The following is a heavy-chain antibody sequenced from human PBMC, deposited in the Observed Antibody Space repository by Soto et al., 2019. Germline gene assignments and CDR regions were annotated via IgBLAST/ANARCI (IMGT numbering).Heavy chain of an antibody. V-gene: IGHV1-69*08. CDR2: VIPNLGVT. CDR1: GGTLSSYT. J-gene: IGHJ4*02. CDR3: ARDKGYCSDTSCPDFAY. D-gene: IGHD2-15*01. Sequence: QVQLVQSGAEVKKPGSSVKVSCKASGGTLSSYTFSWVRQAPGQGLEWIGRVIPNLGVTNYAKKFQGRFTIVVDTSTSTAYMELNSLRYEETAVYYCARDKGYCSDTSCPDFAYWGQGTLVTVCS.